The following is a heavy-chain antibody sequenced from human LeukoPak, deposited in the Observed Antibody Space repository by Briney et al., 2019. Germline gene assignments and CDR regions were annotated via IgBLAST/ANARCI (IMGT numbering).Heavy chain of an antibody. D-gene: IGHD3-3*01. V-gene: IGHV6-1*01. J-gene: IGHJ4*02. CDR3: ARAPDFHTRGFDY. Sequence: PSQTLSLTCAISGDSVSSNSAAWNWIRQSPSRGLEWLGRTYYRSKWYNDYAVSVKSRITFNPDTSENQVSLQLTSVTPEDTAVYYCARAPDFHTRGFDYWGQGTPVTVSS. CDR2: TYYRSKWYN. CDR1: GDSVSSNSAA.